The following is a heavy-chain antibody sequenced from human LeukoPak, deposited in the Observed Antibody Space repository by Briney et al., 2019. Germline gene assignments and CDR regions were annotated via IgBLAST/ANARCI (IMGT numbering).Heavy chain of an antibody. CDR3: ASIAAADRSADY. V-gene: IGHV1-2*02. J-gene: IGHJ4*02. Sequence: GASVKVSCKASGYTFTGYYMHWVRQAPGQGLEWMGWINPNSGGTNHAQKFQGRVTMTRDTSISTAYMELSRLRSDDTAVYYCASIAAADRSADYWGQGTLVTVSS. CDR1: GYTFTGYY. CDR2: INPNSGGT. D-gene: IGHD6-13*01.